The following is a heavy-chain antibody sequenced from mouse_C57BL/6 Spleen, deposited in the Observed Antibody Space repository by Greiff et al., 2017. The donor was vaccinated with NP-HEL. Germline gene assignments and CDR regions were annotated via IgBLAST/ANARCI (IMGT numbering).Heavy chain of an antibody. D-gene: IGHD1-1*02. V-gene: IGHV1-52*01. J-gene: IGHJ2*01. Sequence: VQLQESGAELVRPGSSVKLSCKASGYTFTSYWMHWVKQRPIQGLEWIGNIDPSDSETHYNQKFKDKATLTVDKSSSTAYMQLSSLTSEDSAVYYCARYGGTDYFDYWGQGTTLTVSS. CDR2: IDPSDSET. CDR1: GYTFTSYW. CDR3: ARYGGTDYFDY.